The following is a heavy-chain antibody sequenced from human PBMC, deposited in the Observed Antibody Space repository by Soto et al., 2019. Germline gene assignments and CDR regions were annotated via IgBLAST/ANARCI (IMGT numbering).Heavy chain of an antibody. Sequence: QVQLQQWGAGLLKPSETLSLTCAVYGGSFSGYYWSWIRQPPGKGLEWIGEISHSGSTNYNPSLKGQVTISVDTSKNQFSLKLSSVTDADTAVYYCARGRVMTTVTTHYYYYYMDVWGKGTTVTVSS. CDR1: GGSFSGYY. J-gene: IGHJ6*03. CDR2: ISHSGST. CDR3: ARGRVMTTVTTHYYYYYMDV. V-gene: IGHV4-34*01. D-gene: IGHD4-4*01.